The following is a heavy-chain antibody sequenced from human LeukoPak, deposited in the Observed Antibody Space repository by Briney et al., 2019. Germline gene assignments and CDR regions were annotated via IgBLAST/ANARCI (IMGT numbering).Heavy chain of an antibody. Sequence: SETLSLTCTVAGGSTSSGDYYWSWIRQPPGKGLEWIGYIYYSGSTYYNPSLKSRVTISVDTSKNQFSLKLSSVTAADTAVYYCARARLYYYYGMDVWGQGTTVTVSS. CDR3: ARARLYYYYGMDV. CDR1: GGSTSSGDYY. J-gene: IGHJ6*02. V-gene: IGHV4-30-4*01. CDR2: IYYSGST.